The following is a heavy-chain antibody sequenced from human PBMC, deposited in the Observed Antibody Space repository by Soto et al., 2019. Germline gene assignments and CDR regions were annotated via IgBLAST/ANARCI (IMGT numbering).Heavy chain of an antibody. V-gene: IGHV1-2*02. J-gene: IGHJ6*02. CDR3: VSIGSYQDWGLVVVPAADYYYYGMDV. Sequence: ASVKVSCKASGYTFTGYYMHWVRQAPGQGLEWMGWINPNSGGTNYAQKFQGRVTMTRDTSISTAYMELSRLRSDDTAVYYCVSIGSYQDWGLVVVPAADYYYYGMDVWGQGTTVTVS. CDR1: GYTFTGYY. CDR2: INPNSGGT. D-gene: IGHD2-2*01.